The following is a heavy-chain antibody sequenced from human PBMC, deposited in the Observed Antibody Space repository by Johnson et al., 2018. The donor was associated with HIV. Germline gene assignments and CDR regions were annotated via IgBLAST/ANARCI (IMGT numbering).Heavy chain of an antibody. J-gene: IGHJ3*01. Sequence: QEKLVESGGGVVQPGKSLRLSCAASGFTFSNYAMHWVRQAPGKGLEWVAGIWYDGNNKYYSDSVKGRFTISRDNSKNTLYLQMNSQSAEDTAVYYCAKDLSWGAAGTGNAFDVWGQGTMVTVSS. D-gene: IGHD6-13*01. CDR3: AKDLSWGAAGTGNAFDV. V-gene: IGHV3-33*06. CDR1: GFTFSNYA. CDR2: IWYDGNNK.